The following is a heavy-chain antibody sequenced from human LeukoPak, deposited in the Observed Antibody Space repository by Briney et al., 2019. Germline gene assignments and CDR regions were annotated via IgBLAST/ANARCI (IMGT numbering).Heavy chain of an antibody. J-gene: IGHJ6*02. D-gene: IGHD4-11*01. Sequence: SETLSLTCTVSGGSISSYYWSCIRQPPGKGLEWIGYIYYSGSTNYNPSLKSRVTISVDTSKNQFSLNLSSVTAADTAVYYCARSYSYYYYYYGMDVWGQGTTVTVSS. CDR1: GGSISSYY. CDR3: ARSYSYYYYYYGMDV. CDR2: IYYSGST. V-gene: IGHV4-59*08.